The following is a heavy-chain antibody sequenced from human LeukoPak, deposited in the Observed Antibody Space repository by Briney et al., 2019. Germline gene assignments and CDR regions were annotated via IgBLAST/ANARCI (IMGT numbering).Heavy chain of an antibody. D-gene: IGHD3-3*01. CDR3: ARHGSYYDFWSGYYYYFDY. J-gene: IGHJ4*02. CDR2: IYYSGST. Sequence: KTSETLSLTCTVSGGSISSYYWSWIRQPPGKGLEWIGYIYYSGSTNYNPSLKSRVTISVDTSKNQFSLKLSSVTAADTAVYYCARHGSYYDFWSGYYYYFDYWGQGTLVTVTS. V-gene: IGHV4-59*08. CDR1: GGSISSYY.